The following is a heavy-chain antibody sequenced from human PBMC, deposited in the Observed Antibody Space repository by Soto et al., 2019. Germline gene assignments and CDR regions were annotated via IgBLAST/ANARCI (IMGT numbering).Heavy chain of an antibody. D-gene: IGHD3-3*02. J-gene: IGHJ4*02. CDR2: TSYTGNT. V-gene: IGHV4-59*08. CDR1: GGSITSYH. Sequence: SETLSLTCIVSGGSITSYHWSWIRQFPGKGLEWIAYTSYTGNTNYNPSLKGRVTVSVDTSKNQFSLNLRSVTAADTAVYYCARLPSRHLVDYWGQGTLVTVSS. CDR3: ARLPSRHLVDY.